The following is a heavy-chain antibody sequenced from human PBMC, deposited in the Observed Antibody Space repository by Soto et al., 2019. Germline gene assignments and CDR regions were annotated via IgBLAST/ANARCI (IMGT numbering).Heavy chain of an antibody. V-gene: IGHV3-23*01. D-gene: IGHD3-16*01. CDR2: ISGGGGDT. J-gene: IGHJ4*02. CDR3: AKKNGGHHPFDS. CDR1: GFTFSNYA. Sequence: GGSLRLSCAASGFTFSNYAMSWVRQVPGKGLEWVSGISGGGGDTIYADSVKGRFTISRDNSKNALYLQMNSLRADDTALYYCAKKNGGHHPFDSWGQGTLVTVSS.